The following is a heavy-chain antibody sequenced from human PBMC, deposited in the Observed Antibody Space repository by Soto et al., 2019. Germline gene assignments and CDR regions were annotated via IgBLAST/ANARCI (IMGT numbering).Heavy chain of an antibody. CDR2: IIPIFGTA. D-gene: IGHD3-16*02. CDR1: GGTFSSYA. CDR3: ASPTDDYVWGSYRYTDAFDI. V-gene: IGHV1-69*01. J-gene: IGHJ3*02. Sequence: QVQLVQSGAEVKKPGSSVKVSCKASGGTFSSYAISWVRQAPGQGLEWMGGIIPIFGTANYAQKFQGRVTITGEESTSTAYMELSSLRSEDTAVYYCASPTDDYVWGSYRYTDAFDIWGPGTMVTVSS.